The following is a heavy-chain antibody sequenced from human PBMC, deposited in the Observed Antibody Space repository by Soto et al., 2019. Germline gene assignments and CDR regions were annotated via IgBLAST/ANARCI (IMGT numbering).Heavy chain of an antibody. CDR3: ARGRASGSYYLLDY. J-gene: IGHJ4*02. CDR1: RSTFTSYD. CDR2: INPNSGNI. D-gene: IGHD3-10*01. V-gene: IGHV1-8*01. Sequence: ASVKVSCKASRSTFTSYDINWVRQATGHGLEWMGWINPNSGNIGYAQKFQGRVTMTRDTAIRTAYMEVSRLRSDDTAVYYCARGRASGSYYLLDYWGQGTLVTAPQ.